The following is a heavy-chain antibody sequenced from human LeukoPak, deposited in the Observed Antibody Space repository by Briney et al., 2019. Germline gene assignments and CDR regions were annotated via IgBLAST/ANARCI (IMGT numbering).Heavy chain of an antibody. CDR3: ARYCSSTSCYTRPDAFDI. CDR2: IRYDGSNK. V-gene: IGHV3-30*02. CDR1: GFTFSSYG. Sequence: GGSLRLSCAASGFTFSSYGMHWVRQAPGKGLEWVAFIRYDGSNKYYADSVKGRFTISRDNSKNMLYLQMNSLRAEDTAVYYCARYCSSTSCYTRPDAFDIWGQGTMVTVSS. D-gene: IGHD2-2*02. J-gene: IGHJ3*02.